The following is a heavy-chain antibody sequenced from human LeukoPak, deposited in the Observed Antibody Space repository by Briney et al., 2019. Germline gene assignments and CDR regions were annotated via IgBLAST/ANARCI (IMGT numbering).Heavy chain of an antibody. CDR2: VWYDGSKN. V-gene: IGHV3-30*02. J-gene: IGHJ4*02. CDR3: ARDLLGLPHKYFDS. CDR1: GFSFSAYG. D-gene: IGHD3-16*01. Sequence: GGSLRLSCAASGFSFSAYGMHWVRQAPGKGLEWVAYVWYDGSKNEYANSVEGRFTISRDTSKSTVYLQMNSLRPEDTAMYYCARDLLGLPHKYFDSRGQGTLVTVSS.